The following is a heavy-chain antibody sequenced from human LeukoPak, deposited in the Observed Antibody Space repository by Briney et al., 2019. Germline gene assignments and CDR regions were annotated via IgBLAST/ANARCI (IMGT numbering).Heavy chain of an antibody. CDR1: GYTFIAYH. CDR2: IHPSSGAT. Sequence: ASVKVSCKASGYTFIAYHMHWVRQAPGQGLEWMGRIHPSSGATNYAQRFQGRVTLTRDTSVNTAYMELSRLTSDDTAVYYCARASTTVTSGALDCWGQGTLVTVSS. V-gene: IGHV1-2*06. D-gene: IGHD4-17*01. J-gene: IGHJ4*02. CDR3: ARASTTVTSGALDC.